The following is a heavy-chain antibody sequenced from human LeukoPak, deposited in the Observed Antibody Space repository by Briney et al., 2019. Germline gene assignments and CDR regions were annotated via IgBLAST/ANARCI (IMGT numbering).Heavy chain of an antibody. CDR3: ARGRSTGYPYY. D-gene: IGHD5-12*01. CDR2: MNPNSGST. CDR1: GYTFTSYD. V-gene: IGHV1-8*03. J-gene: IGHJ4*02. Sequence: GASVKVSCKASGYTFTSYDINWVRQATGQGLEWMGWMNPNSGSTSYAQKFQGRVTITRNTSISTAYMELSGLRSEDTAVYYCARGRSTGYPYYLGQGTLVTVSS.